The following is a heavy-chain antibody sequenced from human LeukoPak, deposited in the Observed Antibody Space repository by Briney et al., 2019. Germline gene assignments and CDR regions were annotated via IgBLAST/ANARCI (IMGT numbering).Heavy chain of an antibody. CDR2: IRQDGSEK. D-gene: IGHD2-15*01. V-gene: IGHV3-7*01. CDR1: GFTFGSYW. Sequence: GGSLRLSCAASGFTFGSYWMTWVRQAPGKGLEWVANIRQDGSEKYYVSSVKGRFTISRDDAKSSLFLEMNSLRPEDTAVYYCARDRLVVAAAAAYFFDYWGQGTLVTVSS. J-gene: IGHJ4*02. CDR3: ARDRLVVAAAAAYFFDY.